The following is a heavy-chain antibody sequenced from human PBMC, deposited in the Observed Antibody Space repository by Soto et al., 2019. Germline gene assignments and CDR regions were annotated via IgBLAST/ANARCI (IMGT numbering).Heavy chain of an antibody. D-gene: IGHD3-22*01. CDR1: GFTVSSNY. V-gene: IGHV3-53*01. CDR2: IYSGGAT. Sequence: GGSLRLSCAASGFTVSSNYMNWVRQAPGKGLEWVAVIYSGGATYYADSVKGRFTISRDNSENTVYLQMNSLRAEDTAIYYCAKGVNYYDSSGYYSYYYNGMDVWGQGTTVTSP. CDR3: AKGVNYYDSSGYYSYYYNGMDV. J-gene: IGHJ6*02.